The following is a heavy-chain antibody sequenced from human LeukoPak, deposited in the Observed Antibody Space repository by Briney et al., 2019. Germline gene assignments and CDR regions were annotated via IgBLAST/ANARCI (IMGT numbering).Heavy chain of an antibody. CDR1: GFTVSSNY. CDR2: IYSGGST. Sequence: GGSLRLSCAASGFTVSSNYMSWVRQAPGKGVEWVSVIYSGGSTYYADSVKGRFTISRDNSKNTLYLQMNRLRAEDTAVYYCAREFARDFWTNWFDPWGQGTLVTVSS. J-gene: IGHJ5*02. D-gene: IGHD3/OR15-3a*01. CDR3: AREFARDFWTNWFDP. V-gene: IGHV3-66*02.